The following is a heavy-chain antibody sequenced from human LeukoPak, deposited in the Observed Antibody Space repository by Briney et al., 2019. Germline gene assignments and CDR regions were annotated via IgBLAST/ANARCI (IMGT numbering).Heavy chain of an antibody. CDR3: AKVVLIGVIMPYFDY. V-gene: IGHV3-23*01. J-gene: IGHJ4*02. CDR2: IVGSGDST. Sequence: GGSLRLSCAASGFTFSSYGMSWVRQAPGKGLEWVSAIVGSGDSTYYADSVKGRFTISRDNSKNTLSLQMNSLRVEDTAVYYCAKVVLIGVIMPYFDYWGQGTLVTVSS. CDR1: GFTFSSYG. D-gene: IGHD3-3*01.